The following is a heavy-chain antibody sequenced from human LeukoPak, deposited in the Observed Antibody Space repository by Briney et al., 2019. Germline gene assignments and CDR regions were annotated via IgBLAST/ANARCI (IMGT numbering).Heavy chain of an antibody. CDR3: ARDADDYGDYLDAFDI. Sequence: PSETLSLTCTVSGGSISSYYWSWIRQPPGKGLEWIGYIYYSGSTNYNPSLKSRVTISVDTSENQFSLKLSSVTAADTAVYYCARDADDYGDYLDAFDIWGQGTMVTVSS. CDR1: GGSISSYY. CDR2: IYYSGST. D-gene: IGHD4-17*01. V-gene: IGHV4-59*01. J-gene: IGHJ3*02.